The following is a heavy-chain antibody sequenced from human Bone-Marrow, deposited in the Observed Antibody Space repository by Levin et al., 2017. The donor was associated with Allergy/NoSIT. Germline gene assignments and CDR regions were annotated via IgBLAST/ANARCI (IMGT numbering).Heavy chain of an antibody. CDR2: IYSTGRS. CDR3: ARHPGGLLGIQYYYYGLDV. D-gene: IGHD2-21*01. CDR1: GGSINNSGDY. J-gene: IGHJ6*02. V-gene: IGHV4-39*01. Sequence: SETLSLTCTVSGGSINNSGDYWGWIRQPPGKGLEWIGTIYSTGRSYYNPSLQSRVTISVDTSKNRFALNLTSVTAADSAIYFCARHPGGLLGIQYYYYGLDVWGQGTTVTVSS.